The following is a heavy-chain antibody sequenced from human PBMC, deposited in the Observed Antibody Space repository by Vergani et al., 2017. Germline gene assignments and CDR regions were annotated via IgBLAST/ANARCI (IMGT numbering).Heavy chain of an antibody. CDR3: ARVVSTNSRIAVAGKLDY. V-gene: IGHV4-38-2*01. CDR2: IYHSGST. D-gene: IGHD6-19*01. J-gene: IGHJ4*02. Sequence: QVQLQESGPGLVKPSETLSLTCAVSGFSISSGYYWGWIRQPPGKGLEWIGSIYHSGSTFYNPSLKSRVTFSVDTSKNQFSLKLSSVTAADTAVYYCARVVSTNSRIAVAGKLDYWGQGTLVTVSS. CDR1: GFSISSGYY.